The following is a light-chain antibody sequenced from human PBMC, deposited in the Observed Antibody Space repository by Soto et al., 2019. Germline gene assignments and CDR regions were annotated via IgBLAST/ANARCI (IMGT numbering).Light chain of an antibody. CDR1: SSDVGSYNY. V-gene: IGLV2-8*01. J-gene: IGLJ2*01. CDR3: TSYGGSNNLI. Sequence: QSVLTQPPSACGSTGQSVTITCTGTSSDVGSYNYVSWYQQHPGKAPKVLIYDVTERPSGVPDRFSGSKSGNTASLTVSGLQAEDEADYYCTSYGGSNNLIFGGGTKLTVL. CDR2: DVT.